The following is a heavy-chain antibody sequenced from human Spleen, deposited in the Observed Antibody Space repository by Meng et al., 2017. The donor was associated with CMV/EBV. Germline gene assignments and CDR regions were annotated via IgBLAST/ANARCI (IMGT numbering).Heavy chain of an antibody. Sequence: SVKVSCKASGGTFSNFAISWVRQAPGQGLEWMGGIIPMIDIPNYAQKMQGRVTITADKFTGTAYMELTSLRSEDTAIYYCAKSSGGLAVPLDSWGQGTLVTVSS. J-gene: IGHJ4*02. CDR3: AKSSGGLAVPLDS. D-gene: IGHD3-3*02. CDR2: IIPMIDIP. V-gene: IGHV1-69*10. CDR1: GGTFSNFA.